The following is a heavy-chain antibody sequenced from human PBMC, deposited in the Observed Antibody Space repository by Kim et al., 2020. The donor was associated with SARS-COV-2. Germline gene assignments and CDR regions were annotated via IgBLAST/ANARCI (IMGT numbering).Heavy chain of an antibody. Sequence: GGSLRLSCAASGFTFTTYWMHWVRQAPGKGLVWVARINSDGNTTSYADSVKGRFTISRDNAENTLYLQMNSLRVEDTALYYCASGGSSGYTPGWFDPRGQGTLVTVSS. V-gene: IGHV3-74*01. D-gene: IGHD3-22*01. CDR3: ASGGSSGYTPGWFDP. CDR2: INSDGNTT. CDR1: GFTFTTYW. J-gene: IGHJ5*02.